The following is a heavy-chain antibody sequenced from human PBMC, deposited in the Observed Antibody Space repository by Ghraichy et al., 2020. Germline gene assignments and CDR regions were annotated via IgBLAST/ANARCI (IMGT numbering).Heavy chain of an antibody. V-gene: IGHV4-59*01. D-gene: IGHD6-6*01. CDR1: GGSISSYY. Sequence: SETLSLTCTVSGGSISSYYWSWIRQPPGKGLEWIGYIYYSGSTNYNPSLKSRVTISVDTSKNQFSLKLSSVTAADTAVYYCASTYEDRPNLNFDYWGQGTLVTVSS. J-gene: IGHJ4*02. CDR3: ASTYEDRPNLNFDY. CDR2: IYYSGST.